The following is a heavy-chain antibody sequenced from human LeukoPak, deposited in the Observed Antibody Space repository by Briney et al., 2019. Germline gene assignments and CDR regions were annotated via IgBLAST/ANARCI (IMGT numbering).Heavy chain of an antibody. V-gene: IGHV3-53*01. CDR3: ASRTESGYTYGYLDF. D-gene: IGHD5-18*01. CDR1: GFTVSSTY. Sequence: GGSLRLSCAASGFTVSSTYMSWVRQAPGKGLEWVSLIYSGSTTYYADSVKGRFTISRDNSKNTLYLQMNSLRAEDTAVYYCASRTESGYTYGYLDFWGQGTLVTVSS. J-gene: IGHJ4*02. CDR2: IYSGSTT.